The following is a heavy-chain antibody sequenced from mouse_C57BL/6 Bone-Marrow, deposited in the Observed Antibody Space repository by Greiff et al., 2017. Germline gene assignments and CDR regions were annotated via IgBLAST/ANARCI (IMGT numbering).Heavy chain of an antibody. Sequence: EVQLQQSGAELVRPGASVKLSCTASGFNIKDDYMHWVKQRPEQGLEWIGWIDPENGDTEYASKFQGKATITADTSSNTAYLQLSSLTSEDTAVYYCTVIYYDYDTDYWGQGTTLTVSS. CDR1: GFNIKDDY. J-gene: IGHJ2*01. D-gene: IGHD2-4*01. V-gene: IGHV14-4*01. CDR3: TVIYYDYDTDY. CDR2: IDPENGDT.